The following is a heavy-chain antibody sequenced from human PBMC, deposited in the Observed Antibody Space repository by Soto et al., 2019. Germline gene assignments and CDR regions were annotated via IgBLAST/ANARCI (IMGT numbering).Heavy chain of an antibody. Sequence: EAQLVESGGGLVQPGGSLRLSCAVSGLTFSNYWMNWVRQAPGKGLVWVSRINSDGSSTDYADSVKGRFTISRDNARNTLYLEMHSLRAEDTALYYCGRGGRIVAAASVDWGQGTLVTVSS. J-gene: IGHJ4*02. CDR2: INSDGSST. D-gene: IGHD6-25*01. V-gene: IGHV3-74*01. CDR3: GRGGRIVAAASVD. CDR1: GLTFSNYW.